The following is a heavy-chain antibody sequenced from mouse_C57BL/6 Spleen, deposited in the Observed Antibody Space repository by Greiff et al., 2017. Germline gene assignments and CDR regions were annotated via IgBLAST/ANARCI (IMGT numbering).Heavy chain of an antibody. CDR3: ARGRISYYFDY. CDR2: IYPGDGDT. Sequence: QVQLKESGPELVKPGASVKISCKASGYAFSSSWMNWVKQRPGKGLEWIGRIYPGDGDTNYNGKFKGKATLTADKSSSTAYMQLRSLTSEDSAVYFCARGRISYYFDYWGQGITLTVSS. CDR1: GYAFSSSW. V-gene: IGHV1-82*01. J-gene: IGHJ2*01.